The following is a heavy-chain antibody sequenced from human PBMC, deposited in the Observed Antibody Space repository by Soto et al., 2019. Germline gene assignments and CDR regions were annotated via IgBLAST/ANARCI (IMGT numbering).Heavy chain of an antibody. CDR2: INHSGST. CDR3: ARAPRTYSSSSNWFDP. CDR1: GGSFSGYY. D-gene: IGHD6-6*01. Sequence: SETLALTCAVYGGSFSGYYWSWIRQPPGKGLEWIGEINHSGSTNYNPSLKSRVTISVDTSKNQFSLKLSSVTAADTAVYYCARAPRTYSSSSNWFDPWGQGTLVTVSS. V-gene: IGHV4-34*01. J-gene: IGHJ5*02.